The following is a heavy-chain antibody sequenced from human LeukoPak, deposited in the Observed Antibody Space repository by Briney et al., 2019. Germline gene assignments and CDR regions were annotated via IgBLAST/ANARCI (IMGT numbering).Heavy chain of an antibody. Sequence: GGSLGLSCAASGFPFSSYSMNWVRQAPGKGLELVSSISSSSSYIYYADSVKGRFTISRDNAKNSLYLQMNSLRAEDTAVYYCARDPSEMRSGWYADYWGQGTLVTVSS. CDR2: ISSSSSYI. V-gene: IGHV3-21*01. D-gene: IGHD6-19*01. CDR1: GFPFSSYS. J-gene: IGHJ4*02. CDR3: ARDPSEMRSGWYADY.